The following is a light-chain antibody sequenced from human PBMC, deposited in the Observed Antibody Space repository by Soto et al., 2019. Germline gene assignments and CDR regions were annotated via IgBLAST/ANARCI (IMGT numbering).Light chain of an antibody. J-gene: IGLJ3*02. CDR3: ASWDASVSGWV. V-gene: IGLV1-47*01. CDR1: SSNIGSKY. Sequence: QAVVSQPPSASGTPGQRVTISCSGSSSNIGSKYVYWYQQLPGTAPKLLIYRNNERPSGVPDRFSGSKSGTSASLAIGDVRSEDEADYYCASWDASVSGWVFGGGTKLTVL. CDR2: RNN.